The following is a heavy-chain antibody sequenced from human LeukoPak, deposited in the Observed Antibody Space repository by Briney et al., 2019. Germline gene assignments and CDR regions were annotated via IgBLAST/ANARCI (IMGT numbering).Heavy chain of an antibody. J-gene: IGHJ5*02. D-gene: IGHD6-13*01. CDR2: INPNSGGT. CDR3: ARASTSSWYVS. CDR1: GYSFTSHY. V-gene: IGHV1-2*02. Sequence: GASVKVSCKASGYSFTSHYMHWVRQAPGQGLEWMGWINPNSGGTNYAQKFQGRVTMTRDTSISTAYMELSRLRSDDTAVYYCARASTSSWYVSWGQGTLVTVSS.